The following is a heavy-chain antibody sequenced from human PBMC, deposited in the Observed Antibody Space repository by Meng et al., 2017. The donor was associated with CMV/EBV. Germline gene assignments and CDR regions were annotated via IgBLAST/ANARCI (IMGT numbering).Heavy chain of an antibody. CDR3: ARRNVLLWFGRGQEYYFDY. D-gene: IGHD3-10*01. Sequence: SVKVSCKASGGTFSSYAISWVRQAPGQGLEWMGGIIPIFGTANYAQKFQGRVTITTDESTSTAYMELSNLRSEDTAVYYCARRNVLLWFGRGQEYYFDYWGQGTLVTVSS. J-gene: IGHJ4*02. CDR1: GGTFSSYA. CDR2: IIPIFGTA. V-gene: IGHV1-69*05.